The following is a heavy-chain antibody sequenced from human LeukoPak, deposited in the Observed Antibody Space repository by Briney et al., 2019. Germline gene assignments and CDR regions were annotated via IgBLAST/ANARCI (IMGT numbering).Heavy chain of an antibody. V-gene: IGHV3-7*01. CDR3: ARDRSTSGRQY. D-gene: IGHD3-10*01. J-gene: IGHJ4*02. CDR1: GFTFSSFW. CDR2: INQDGSEK. Sequence: RGSLRLSCAASGFTFSSFWMTWVRHAPGKGLAWVANINQDGSEKHYVDSLKGRFTISRDNAKNSLYLQMNTLRAEDTAVYYCARDRSTSGRQYWGQGTLVTVSS.